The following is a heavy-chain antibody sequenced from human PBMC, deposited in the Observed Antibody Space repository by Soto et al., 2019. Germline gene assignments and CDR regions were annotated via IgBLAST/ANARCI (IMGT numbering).Heavy chain of an antibody. CDR2: ISGDGGTT. CDR3: AKALRTTVVASDY. V-gene: IGHV3-23*01. CDR1: GFTFSSYG. D-gene: IGHD4-17*01. Sequence: GGSLRLSCAASGFTFSSYGMHWVRQAPGKGLEWVSAISGDGGTTYYADSVKGRFTISRDNSKNRLYLQMDSLRPEDTAIYFCAKALRTTVVASDYWGPGTLVTVSS. J-gene: IGHJ4*02.